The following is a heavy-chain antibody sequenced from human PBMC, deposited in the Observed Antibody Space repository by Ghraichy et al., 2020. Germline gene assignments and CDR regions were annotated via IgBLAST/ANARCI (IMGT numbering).Heavy chain of an antibody. D-gene: IGHD3-10*01. Sequence: GSLNISCAASGFIFGEFAMYWVRQAPGKGLECIGRIRTKPNNYATTYAASVKGRFTISRDDSKNTMYLQMKSLKTEDTAVYYCSRPGFGELQNAFDVWGHGTIVTVSS. J-gene: IGHJ3*01. CDR2: IRTKPNNYAT. V-gene: IGHV3-73*01. CDR3: SRPGFGELQNAFDV. CDR1: GFIFGEFA.